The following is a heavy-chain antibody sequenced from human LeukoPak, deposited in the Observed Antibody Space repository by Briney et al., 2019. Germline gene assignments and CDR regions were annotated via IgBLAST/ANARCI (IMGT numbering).Heavy chain of an antibody. Sequence: GSLRLSCAASGFTFSSYAMSWVRQAPGKGLEWVSGISGSGGTTYYADSVKGRFTISRDNSKNTLYLQMNSLRAEDTAVYYCAKVKMRYCSGGSCDPFDFWGQGTLVTVSS. CDR2: ISGSGGTT. J-gene: IGHJ4*02. V-gene: IGHV3-23*01. CDR1: GFTFSSYA. CDR3: AKVKMRYCSGGSCDPFDF. D-gene: IGHD2-15*01.